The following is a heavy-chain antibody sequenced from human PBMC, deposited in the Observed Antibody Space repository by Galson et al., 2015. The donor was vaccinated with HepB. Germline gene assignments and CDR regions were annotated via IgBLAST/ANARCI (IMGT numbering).Heavy chain of an antibody. J-gene: IGHJ4*02. Sequence: SLRLSCAASGFTFSNYGMHWVRQAPGKGLEWMAVVWFGGSKEFYAESVKGRLTISRDNFKNTLYLQMNSLRAEDTAVYYCARYNGGSALDYWGQGTLVTVSS. V-gene: IGHV3-33*01. CDR2: VWFGGSKE. CDR3: ARYNGGSALDY. D-gene: IGHD1-14*01. CDR1: GFTFSNYG.